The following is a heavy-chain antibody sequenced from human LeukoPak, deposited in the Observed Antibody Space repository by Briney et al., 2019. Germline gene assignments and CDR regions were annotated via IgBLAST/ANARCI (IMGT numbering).Heavy chain of an antibody. CDR1: GFTFSSYS. CDR3: ARDRVLLWFGELSRGAFDI. D-gene: IGHD3-10*01. J-gene: IGHJ3*02. V-gene: IGHV3-21*01. CDR2: ISSSSSYI. Sequence: GGSLRLSCAASGFTFSSYSMNWVRQAPGKGLEWVSSISSSSSYIYYADSVKGRFTISRDNAKNSLYLQMNSLRAEDTAVYYCARDRVLLWFGELSRGAFDIWGQGTMVTVSS.